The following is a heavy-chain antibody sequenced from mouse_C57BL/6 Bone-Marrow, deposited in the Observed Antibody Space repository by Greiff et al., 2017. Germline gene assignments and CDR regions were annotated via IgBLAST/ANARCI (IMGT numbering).Heavy chain of an antibody. CDR1: GYTFTDYY. D-gene: IGHD1-1*01. CDR3: AREGVTTVVVDWYFDV. J-gene: IGHJ1*03. V-gene: IGHV1-76*01. Sequence: QVQLQQSGAELVRPGASVKLSCKASGYTFTDYYIHWVKQRPGQGLEWIARIYPGSGNTYYNEKFKGKATLTAEKSSSTAYMQLSSLTSEDSAVYFCAREGVTTVVVDWYFDVWGTGTTVTVSS. CDR2: IYPGSGNT.